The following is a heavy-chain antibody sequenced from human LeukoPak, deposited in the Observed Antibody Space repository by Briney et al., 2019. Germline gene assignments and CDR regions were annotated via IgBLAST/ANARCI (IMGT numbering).Heavy chain of an antibody. J-gene: IGHJ4*02. CDR1: GFSVSSNY. D-gene: IGHD1-7*01. Sequence: PGGSLRLSCAASGFSVSSNYLTWVRQAPGRGLEWVSVLYSGGSSQYAVSVKGRFTISKDISKNTFFLQMNRLRAEDTAVYYCARGVSGAWNYKRGFDYWGQGTLVSVSP. V-gene: IGHV3-53*01. CDR3: ARGVSGAWNYKRGFDY. CDR2: LYSGGSS.